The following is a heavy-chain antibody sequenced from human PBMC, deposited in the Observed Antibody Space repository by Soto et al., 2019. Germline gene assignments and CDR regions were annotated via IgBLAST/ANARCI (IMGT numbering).Heavy chain of an antibody. CDR1: GGTFSSYT. D-gene: IGHD2-15*01. CDR2: IISILGIA. J-gene: IGHJ4*01. Sequence: QVQLVQSGAEVKKPGSSVKVSCKASGGTFSSYTISWVRQAPGQGLEWMGKIISILGIANYAQKFQGRVTITANKSTSTADMELSSLRSEDTAVYYCARSYCSGGSCYSFPIDYWGQGTLVTVSS. CDR3: ARSYCSGGSCYSFPIDY. V-gene: IGHV1-69*02.